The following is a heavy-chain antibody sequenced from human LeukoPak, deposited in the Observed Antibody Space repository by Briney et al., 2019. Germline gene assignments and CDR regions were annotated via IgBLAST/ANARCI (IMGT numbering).Heavy chain of an antibody. CDR1: GYTFTSYD. CDR2: MNPNSGNT. Sequence: ASVKVSCKASGYTFTSYDINWVRQATGQGLEWMGWMNPNSGNTGYAQKFQGRVTITRNTSISTAYMELSSLRSEDTAVYYCARGTRCDYVWGSYLRPFDYWGQGTLVTVSS. D-gene: IGHD3-16*01. V-gene: IGHV1-8*03. CDR3: ARGTRCDYVWGSYLRPFDY. J-gene: IGHJ4*02.